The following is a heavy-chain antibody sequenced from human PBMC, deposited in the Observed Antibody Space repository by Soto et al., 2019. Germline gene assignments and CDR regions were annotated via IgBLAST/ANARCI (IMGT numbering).Heavy chain of an antibody. CDR2: ISFDGSNK. D-gene: IGHD2-2*01. J-gene: IGHJ6*02. Sequence: VGSLRLSCAASGFTFSNSGIHWVRQAPGKGLEWVAVISFDGSNKYYADSVKGRFTISRDNSKNTLYLQMNSLRAEDTAVYFCAKEGCSSTSCVAFLDVWGRGTTVTVSS. CDR1: GFTFSNSG. CDR3: AKEGCSSTSCVAFLDV. V-gene: IGHV3-30*18.